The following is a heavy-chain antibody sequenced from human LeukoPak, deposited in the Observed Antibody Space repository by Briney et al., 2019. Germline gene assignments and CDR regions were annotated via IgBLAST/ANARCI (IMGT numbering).Heavy chain of an antibody. CDR3: ARARGSHPPYYFDY. CDR1: GGSISSYY. D-gene: IGHD1-26*01. Sequence: PSETLSLTCTVSGGSISSYYWSWIRQPAGKGLEWIGRLYTSGSTNYNPSLKSRVTMSVDTSKNQLSLKLSSVTAADTAVYYCARARGSHPPYYFDYWGQGTLVTVSS. V-gene: IGHV4-4*07. J-gene: IGHJ4*02. CDR2: LYTSGST.